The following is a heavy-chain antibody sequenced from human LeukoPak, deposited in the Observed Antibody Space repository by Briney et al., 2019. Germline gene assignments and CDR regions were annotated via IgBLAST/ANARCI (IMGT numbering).Heavy chain of an antibody. CDR1: GFTFSSYA. V-gene: IGHV3-9*01. CDR2: ISWNSGSI. D-gene: IGHD6-13*01. Sequence: GGSLRLSCAASGFTFSSYAMHWVRQAPGKGLEWVSGISWNSGSIGYADSVKGRFTISRDNAKNSLYLQMNSLRAEDTALYHCAKGNPYSSSWYYFDYWGQGTLVTVSS. CDR3: AKGNPYSSSWYYFDY. J-gene: IGHJ4*02.